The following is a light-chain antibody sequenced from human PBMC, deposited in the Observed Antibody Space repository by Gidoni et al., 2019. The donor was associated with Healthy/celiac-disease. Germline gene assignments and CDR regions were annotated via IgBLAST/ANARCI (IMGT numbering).Light chain of an antibody. CDR1: QSISSW. CDR3: HQYTSWIT. CDR2: TAS. J-gene: IGKJ5*01. V-gene: IGKV1-5*03. Sequence: DIQMTQSPSTLSASVGDKVTITCRASQSISSWWAWYQKKPGKAPKLLIYTASRLESGVPSRFSGSGSGTEFPLTIIRLQPYDFATDYCHQYTSWITFGQGTRLEIQ.